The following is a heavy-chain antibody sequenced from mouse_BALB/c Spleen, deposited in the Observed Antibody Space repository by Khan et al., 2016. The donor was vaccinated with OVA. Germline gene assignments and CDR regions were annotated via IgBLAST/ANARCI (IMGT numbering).Heavy chain of an antibody. CDR1: GYSITSDYA. CDR2: ISSTGST. Sequence: VQLQQSGPGLVKPSQSLSLTCTVTGYSITSDYAWNWIRQFPGNKLEWMGYISSTGSTSYNPSLKSRISIPRDTSKNQFFLQLKSVTTEDTATYYCARSLYYSYGYALDCWGRGTSVTVSS. V-gene: IGHV3-2*02. D-gene: IGHD2-14*01. J-gene: IGHJ4*01. CDR3: ARSLYYSYGYALDC.